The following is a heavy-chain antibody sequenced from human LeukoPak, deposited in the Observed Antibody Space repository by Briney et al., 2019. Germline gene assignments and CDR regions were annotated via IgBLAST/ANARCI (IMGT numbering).Heavy chain of an antibody. D-gene: IGHD1-26*01. Sequence: PSQTLSLTCTVSGNSISSGDNYWSWIRQPAGKGLEWIGRIYTSGSTNYNPSLKSRVTISGDTSKNQFSLKLSSVTAADTAVYYCARRPRGATSPWGQGTLVTVSS. CDR2: IYTSGST. J-gene: IGHJ5*02. V-gene: IGHV4-61*02. CDR1: GNSISSGDNY. CDR3: ARRPRGATSP.